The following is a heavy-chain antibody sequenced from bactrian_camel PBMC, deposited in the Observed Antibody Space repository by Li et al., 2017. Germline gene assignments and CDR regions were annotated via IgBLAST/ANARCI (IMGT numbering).Heavy chain of an antibody. CDR3: ATWAGMFRLTVVAGFHY. Sequence: GFSVQAGGSLSLSCAGSGFTHSVCTMGWYRQTPGKERVVVSTILSDGTTYYADSVKGRFTISQDSAKDTVYLQMNSLEPEDTAVYYCATWAGMFRLTVVAGFHYWGQGTQVTVS. V-gene: IGHV3S53*01. CDR2: ILSDGTT. J-gene: IGHJ4*01. D-gene: IGHD6*01. CDR1: GFTHSVCT.